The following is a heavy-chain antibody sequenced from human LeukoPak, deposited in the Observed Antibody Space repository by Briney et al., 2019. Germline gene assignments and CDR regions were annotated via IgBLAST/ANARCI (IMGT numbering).Heavy chain of an antibody. Sequence: GGSLRLSCAASGFTFSIYAMSWVRQAPGKGLEWVSAISGSGGSTYYADSVKGRFTISRDNSKNTLYLQMNSLRAEDTAVYYCANPLGVAAAGDFDYWGQGTLVTVSS. V-gene: IGHV3-23*01. D-gene: IGHD6-13*01. CDR1: GFTFSIYA. J-gene: IGHJ4*02. CDR2: ISGSGGST. CDR3: ANPLGVAAAGDFDY.